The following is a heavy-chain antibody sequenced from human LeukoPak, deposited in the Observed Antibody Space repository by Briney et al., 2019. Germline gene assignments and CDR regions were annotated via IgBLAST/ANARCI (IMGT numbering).Heavy chain of an antibody. CDR1: GYRFTDFG. D-gene: IGHD1-1*01. CDR2: SSTGNRDP. CDR3: SRDWGTAGDISDI. Sequence: ASVKVSCKAGGYRFTDFGISWLRQAPGQGLEWMGRSSTGNRDPEYAQKFKGRVTVSTDTSTNTAYMELRSLRLDDTALYFCSRDWGTAGDISDIWGQGTMITVSS. J-gene: IGHJ3*02. V-gene: IGHV1-18*01.